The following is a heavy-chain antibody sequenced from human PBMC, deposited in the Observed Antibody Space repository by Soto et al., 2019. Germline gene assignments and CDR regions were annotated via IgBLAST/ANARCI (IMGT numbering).Heavy chain of an antibody. D-gene: IGHD3-9*01. CDR2: IGTAGDT. V-gene: IGHV3-13*04. CDR3: ARGVYYDILTGYYHPPRFDP. J-gene: IGHJ5*02. CDR1: GFTFSSYD. Sequence: GGSLRLSCAASGFTFSSYDMHWVRQATGKGLEWVSAIGTAGDTYYPGSVKGRFTISRENAKNSLYLQMNSLRAGDTAVYYCARGVYYDILTGYYHPPRFDPWGQGTLVTVS.